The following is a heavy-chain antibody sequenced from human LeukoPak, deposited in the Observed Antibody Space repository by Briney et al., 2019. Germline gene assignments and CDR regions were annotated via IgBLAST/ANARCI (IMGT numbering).Heavy chain of an antibody. Sequence: SETLSLTCAVYGGSFSGYYWSWIRQPPGKGLEWIGEINHSGSTNYNPSLKSRVTISVDTSKNQFSLKLSSVTAADTAVYYCARGGWGDSSGYFVYWGQGTLVTVSS. D-gene: IGHD3-22*01. V-gene: IGHV4-34*01. CDR3: ARGGWGDSSGYFVY. CDR2: INHSGST. J-gene: IGHJ4*02. CDR1: GGSFSGYY.